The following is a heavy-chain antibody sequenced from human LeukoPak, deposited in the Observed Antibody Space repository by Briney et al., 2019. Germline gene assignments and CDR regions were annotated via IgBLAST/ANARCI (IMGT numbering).Heavy chain of an antibody. D-gene: IGHD4-17*01. J-gene: IGHJ4*02. CDR1: GGSIRSYY. V-gene: IGHV4-59*01. Sequence: LETLSLTCTVPGGSIRSYYWSWIRQPPGKGLEWIGYIYSSGNTNYNPSLRSRVTISVDTSKNQFSLKLSPVTAADTAVYYCARHAPRGDGELPFDYWGQGTLVTVSS. CDR2: IYSSGNT. CDR3: ARHAPRGDGELPFDY.